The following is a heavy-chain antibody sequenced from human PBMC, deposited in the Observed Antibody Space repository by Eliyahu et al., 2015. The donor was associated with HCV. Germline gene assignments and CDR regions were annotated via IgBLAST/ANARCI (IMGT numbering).Heavy chain of an antibody. CDR3: ARSGRAGSSPQGY. J-gene: IGHJ4*02. V-gene: IGHV1-69*02. D-gene: IGHD3-10*01. Sequence: QKFQGRVTITADKSTSTAYMELSSLRSEDTAVYYCARSGRAGSSPQGYWGQGTLVTVSS.